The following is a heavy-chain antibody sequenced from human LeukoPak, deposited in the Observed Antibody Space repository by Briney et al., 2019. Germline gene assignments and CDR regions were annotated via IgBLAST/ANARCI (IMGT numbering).Heavy chain of an antibody. J-gene: IGHJ6*03. V-gene: IGHV3-21*06. CDR3: ARVEATTARSYYYYYMDV. Sequence: SGGSLRLSCSASGFSFTSYAMNWVRQAPGKGLEWVSSITTGSSYIYYADSVRGRFSVSRDNAKNPLYLEMNSLRAEDTAVYYCARVEATTARSYYYYYMDVWGKGTTVTVSS. CDR1: GFSFTSYA. D-gene: IGHD1-1*01. CDR2: ITTGSSYI.